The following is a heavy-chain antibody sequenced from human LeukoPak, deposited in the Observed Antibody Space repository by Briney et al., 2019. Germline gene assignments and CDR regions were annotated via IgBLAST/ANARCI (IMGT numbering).Heavy chain of an antibody. D-gene: IGHD3-10*01. Sequence: ASVKVSCKASGYTFTSYYIHWVRQAPGQGLEWMAWINPNSGGTNYAQKFQGRVTMTRDTSISTAYMELSRLRSDDTAVYYCARALLWFGESSFDYWGQGTLVTVSS. CDR1: GYTFTSYY. CDR3: ARALLWFGESSFDY. V-gene: IGHV1-2*02. CDR2: INPNSGGT. J-gene: IGHJ4*02.